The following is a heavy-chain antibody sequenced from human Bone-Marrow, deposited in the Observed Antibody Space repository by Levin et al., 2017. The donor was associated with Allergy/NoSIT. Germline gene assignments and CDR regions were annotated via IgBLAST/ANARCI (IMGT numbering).Heavy chain of an antibody. J-gene: IGHJ6*03. V-gene: IGHV5-51*01. CDR1: GYKFTNFW. CDR3: ARSAYEYNYNYYMDV. D-gene: IGHD6-6*01. Sequence: PGGSLRLSCKASGYKFTNFWIGWVRQMRGKGLEWMGIIYPGDSDTRYSLSFQGQVIISADKSINTAYLQWYSLKASDTAVYYCARSAYEYNYNYYMDVWGKGTTVTVSS. CDR2: IYPGDSDT.